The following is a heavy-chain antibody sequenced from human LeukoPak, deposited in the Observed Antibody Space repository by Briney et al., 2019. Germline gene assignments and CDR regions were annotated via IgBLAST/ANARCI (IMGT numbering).Heavy chain of an antibody. V-gene: IGHV3-21*01. J-gene: IGHJ3*02. CDR2: ISGGSTYI. D-gene: IGHD2-8*02. CDR1: GFIFTNYN. Sequence: GGSLTLSCAASGFIFTNYNLNWVRQAPGKGLEWISSISGGSTYIYYADSVRGRFTISRDNAKNSVYLQMNSLRGEDTAVYYCARDDVTTNGGVIADSRLFDIWGQGTMVTVSS. CDR3: ARDDVTTNGGVIADSRLFDI.